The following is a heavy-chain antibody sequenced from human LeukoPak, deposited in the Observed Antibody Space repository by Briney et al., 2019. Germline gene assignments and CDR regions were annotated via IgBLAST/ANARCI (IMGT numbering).Heavy chain of an antibody. J-gene: IGHJ4*02. CDR1: GFTFSSYA. CDR3: AKVWYCSGGSCYYFDS. Sequence: GGSLRLSCTPSGFTFSSYAMSWVRQAPGKGLEWVSGISSSGGSTYYVDSVKGRFTISRDNSKNTLYLQMNSLRAEDTAVYYCAKVWYCSGGSCYYFDSWGQGTLVTVSS. V-gene: IGHV3-23*01. D-gene: IGHD2-15*01. CDR2: ISSSGGST.